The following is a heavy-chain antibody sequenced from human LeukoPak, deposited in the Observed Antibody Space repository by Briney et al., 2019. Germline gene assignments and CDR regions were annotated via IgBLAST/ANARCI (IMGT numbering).Heavy chain of an antibody. CDR3: AKDAPVNIVVVPAANS. D-gene: IGHD2-2*01. CDR2: ISGSGGST. J-gene: IGHJ4*02. CDR1: GFTFSSYA. Sequence: GGSLRLSCAASGFTFSSYAMSWVRQAPGKGLEWVSAISGSGGSTYYADSVKGRFTISRDNSRNTLYLQMNSLRAEDTAVYYCAKDAPVNIVVVPAANSWGQGTLVTVSS. V-gene: IGHV3-23*01.